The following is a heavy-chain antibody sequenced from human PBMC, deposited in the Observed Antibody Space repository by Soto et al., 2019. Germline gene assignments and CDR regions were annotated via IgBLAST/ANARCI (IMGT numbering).Heavy chain of an antibody. CDR3: ARARYELRYFDWPHAFDI. Sequence: QVQLQESGPGLVKPSQTLSLTCTVSGGSISSGGYYWSWIRQHPGKGLEWIGYIYYSGSTYYNPSLKSRVTISVDTSKNQFSRKLSSVTAADTAVYYGARARYELRYFDWPHAFDIWGQGTMVTVSS. CDR1: GGSISSGGYY. CDR2: IYYSGST. V-gene: IGHV4-31*03. D-gene: IGHD3-9*01. J-gene: IGHJ3*02.